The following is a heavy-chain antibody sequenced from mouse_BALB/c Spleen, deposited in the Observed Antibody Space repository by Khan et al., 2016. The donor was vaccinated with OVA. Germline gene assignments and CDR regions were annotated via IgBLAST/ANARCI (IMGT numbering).Heavy chain of an antibody. V-gene: IGHV2-9*02. Sequence: QVQLKQSGPGLVAPSQSLSITCTVSGFSLTNYGVHWVRQPPREGLEWLGVIWAGGSTNYYSAIMSRLSIIKDNSKSQVFLKMNSLQTNDTAMYYCARPYYGSAWFAYWGQGTLVTVSA. CDR3: ARPYYGSAWFAY. CDR1: GFSLTNYG. J-gene: IGHJ3*01. D-gene: IGHD1-1*01. CDR2: IWAGGST.